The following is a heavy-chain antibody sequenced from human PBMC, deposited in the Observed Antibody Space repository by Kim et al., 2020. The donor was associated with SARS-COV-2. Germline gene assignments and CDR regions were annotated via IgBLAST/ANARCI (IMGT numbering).Heavy chain of an antibody. D-gene: IGHD3-10*01. V-gene: IGHV3-7*01. CDR1: GFTFSSRC. J-gene: IGHJ4*02. CDR2: IKEDGTET. Sequence: GGSLRLSCAVSGFTFSSRCSSWVRQAPGKGLEWVACIKEDGTETHYVDSVKGRFTISRDNAKKALYLQMNSLRAEDTGLYYCAILDSRPHGSTGYWDQGT. CDR3: AILDSRPHGSTGY.